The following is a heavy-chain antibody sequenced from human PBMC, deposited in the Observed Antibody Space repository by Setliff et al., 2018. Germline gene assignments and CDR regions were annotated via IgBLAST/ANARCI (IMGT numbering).Heavy chain of an antibody. Sequence: GASVKVSCKASGATFSSYGISWVRQAPGQGLEWMGWINTNTGNPSYAQGFTGRFVFSLDTSVSTAYLQISSLKPEDTAVYYCARASRFGTVKWRGDYYMDVWGKGTTVTVSS. D-gene: IGHD3-10*01. J-gene: IGHJ6*03. CDR3: ARASRFGTVKWRGDYYMDV. CDR1: GATFSSYG. V-gene: IGHV7-4-1*02. CDR2: INTNTGNP.